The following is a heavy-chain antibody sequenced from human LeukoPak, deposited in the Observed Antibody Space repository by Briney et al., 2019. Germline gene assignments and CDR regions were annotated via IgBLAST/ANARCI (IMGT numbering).Heavy chain of an antibody. D-gene: IGHD3-22*01. CDR2: MYPNSGNT. CDR3: ARGRGYDRTVYVCYFDF. CDR1: VYAFTSYD. J-gene: IGHJ4*02. V-gene: IGHV1-8*01. Sequence: ASVTVSCKSTVYAFTSYDFNWVRLAPGQGLEWVGLMYPNSGNTGHAQEFQGRVTMTRDTSMSTAYMELSSLRYEDTAVYYCARGRGYDRTVYVCYFDFWGQGTLVTVSS.